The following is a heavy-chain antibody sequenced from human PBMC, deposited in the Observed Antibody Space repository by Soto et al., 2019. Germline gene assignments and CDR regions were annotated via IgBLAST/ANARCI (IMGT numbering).Heavy chain of an antibody. Sequence: QLQLQESGSGLVKPSQTLSLTCAVSGGSISSGGYSWSWIRQPPGKGREWIGDICRSGGTYYNPSPTRLVPLSVNRSKNTSTMTVRSVPAADTAVYSSACASGYCGGGSGPVEWFDPWGQGTLVTVSS. CDR1: GGSISSGGYS. CDR3: ACASGYCGGGSGPVEWFDP. J-gene: IGHJ5*02. CDR2: ICRSGGT. D-gene: IGHD2-15*01. V-gene: IGHV4-30-2*01.